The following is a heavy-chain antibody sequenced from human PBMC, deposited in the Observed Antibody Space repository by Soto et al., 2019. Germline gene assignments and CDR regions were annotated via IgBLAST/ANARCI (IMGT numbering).Heavy chain of an antibody. V-gene: IGHV6-1*01. J-gene: IGHJ6*02. CDR1: WDRISSNRAA. CDR2: TYYRSKWYN. D-gene: IGHD3-10*01. CDR3: AREKYGSGTMDV. Sequence: LQTLSVTCAISWDRISSNRAAWNWIRTSPSRGLEWLGRTYYRSKWYNDYAVSVKSRITITPDTSKNQFSLQLNSVTPEDTAVYYCAREKYGSGTMDVWGQGTTVTVSS.